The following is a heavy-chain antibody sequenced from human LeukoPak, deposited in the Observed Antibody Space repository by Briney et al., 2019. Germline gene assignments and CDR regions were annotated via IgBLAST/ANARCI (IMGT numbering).Heavy chain of an antibody. V-gene: IGHV1-46*01. Sequence: GASVKVSCKASGYTFTSYYMHWVRQAPGQGLEWMGIINPSGGSTSYAQKFQGRVTMTRDTSTSTVYMELSSLRSEDTAVYYCVYSSGWFRDAFDIWGQGTMVTVSS. CDR1: GYTFTSYY. J-gene: IGHJ3*02. D-gene: IGHD6-19*01. CDR2: INPSGGST. CDR3: VYSSGWFRDAFDI.